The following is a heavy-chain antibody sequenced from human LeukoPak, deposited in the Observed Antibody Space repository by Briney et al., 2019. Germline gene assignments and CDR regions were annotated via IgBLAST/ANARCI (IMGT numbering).Heavy chain of an antibody. Sequence: SETLSLTCDVSGSSISSGYYGGWLRQPPGKGLEWIGSIFYSGTTYYNPSLKSRVTISVDTSKNQFSLKLSSVTAAATGVYYCARGRLVSTGGHFDYWGQGTLVTVSS. D-gene: IGHD5/OR15-5a*01. CDR2: IFYSGTT. CDR1: GSSISSGYY. CDR3: ARGRLVSTGGHFDY. V-gene: IGHV4-38-2*01. J-gene: IGHJ4*02.